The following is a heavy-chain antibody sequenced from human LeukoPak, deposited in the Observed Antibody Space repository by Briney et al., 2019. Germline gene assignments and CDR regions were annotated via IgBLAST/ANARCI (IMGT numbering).Heavy chain of an antibody. CDR1: GYTFTGYY. V-gene: IGHV1-2*02. Sequence: ASVKVSCKASGYTFTGYYMHWVRQAPGQGLEWMGWINPNSGGTNYAQKFQGRVTMTRNTSISTAYMELSSLRSEDTAVYYCARGPMIVVVYYFDYWGQGTLVTVSS. J-gene: IGHJ4*02. D-gene: IGHD3-22*01. CDR2: INPNSGGT. CDR3: ARGPMIVVVYYFDY.